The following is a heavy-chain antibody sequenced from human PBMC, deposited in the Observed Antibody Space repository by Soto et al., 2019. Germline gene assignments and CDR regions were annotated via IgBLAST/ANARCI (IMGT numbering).Heavy chain of an antibody. V-gene: IGHV4-59*08. CDR1: GGSISSYY. CDR3: ARRYGYSFDY. Sequence: QVQLQESGPGLVKPSETLSLTCTVSGGSISSYYWSWIRQPPGKGLEWIGYIYYSGSTNYNPSLKSRVTISVSPSKNQCSLKLSSVTAADTAVYYCARRYGYSFDYWGQGTLVTVSS. D-gene: IGHD1-1*01. J-gene: IGHJ4*02. CDR2: IYYSGST.